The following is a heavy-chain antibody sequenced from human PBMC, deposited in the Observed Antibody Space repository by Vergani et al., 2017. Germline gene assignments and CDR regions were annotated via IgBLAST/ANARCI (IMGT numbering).Heavy chain of an antibody. V-gene: IGHV1-69*02. CDR1: GGTFSSYT. CDR3: ARLQPLLHYDVWRGASFDI. Sequence: QVQLVQSGAEVKKPGSSVKVSCKASGGTFSSYTISWVRQAPGQGLEWMGRIIPILGIANYAQKFQGRVTITADKSTSTAYMELSSLRAEDTAVYYCARLQPLLHYDVWRGASFDIWGQGTMVTVSS. CDR2: IIPILGIA. D-gene: IGHD3-3*01. J-gene: IGHJ3*02.